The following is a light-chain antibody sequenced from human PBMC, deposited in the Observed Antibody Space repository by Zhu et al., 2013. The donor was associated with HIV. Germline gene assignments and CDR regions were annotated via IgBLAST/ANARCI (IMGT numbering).Light chain of an antibody. Sequence: AIQLTQSPSSLSASVGDRVTITCRASQSISNYLNWYQQKPGKAPKLLIFGASALQSGVPSRFSGSGTGTEFTLTIRSLQPEDFATYYCLQNYLYPWTFGQGTKVEIK. CDR2: GAS. J-gene: IGKJ1*01. CDR3: LQNYLYPWT. V-gene: IGKV1-6*01. CDR1: QSISNY.